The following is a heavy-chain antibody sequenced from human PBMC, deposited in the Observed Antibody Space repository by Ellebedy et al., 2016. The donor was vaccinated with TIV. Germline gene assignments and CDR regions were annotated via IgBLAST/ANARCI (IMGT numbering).Heavy chain of an antibody. CDR1: RFTFSSYA. V-gene: IGHV3-23*01. Sequence: GGSLRLSXVVSRFTFSSYAMSWVRQAPGKGLEWVSAISAIGGRTYYADSVKGRFTISRDNSKNTLSLEMNSLRAEDTAVYYCARGDIVVVPAAISYFDYWGQGTLVTVSS. CDR3: ARGDIVVVPAAISYFDY. J-gene: IGHJ4*02. CDR2: ISAIGGRT. D-gene: IGHD2-2*02.